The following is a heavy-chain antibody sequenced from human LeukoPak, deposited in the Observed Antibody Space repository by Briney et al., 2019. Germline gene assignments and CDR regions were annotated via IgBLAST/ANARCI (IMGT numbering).Heavy chain of an antibody. CDR2: IYYSGST. CDR1: GGSIRGYF. D-gene: IGHD6-13*01. V-gene: IGHV4-59*01. CDR3: AMAYSSSWYYFDS. Sequence: SETLSLTCTVSGGSIRGYFWTWIRQPPGKGLEWIGYIYYSGSTNYNPSLKSRVTIAVDTSKNQFSLRLDSVTAADTAVYYCAMAYSSSWYYFDSWGQGTLVTVSS. J-gene: IGHJ4*02.